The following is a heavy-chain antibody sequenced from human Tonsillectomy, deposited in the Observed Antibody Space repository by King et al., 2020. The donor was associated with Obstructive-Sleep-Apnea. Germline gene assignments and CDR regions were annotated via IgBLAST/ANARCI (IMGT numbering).Heavy chain of an antibody. J-gene: IGHJ4*02. V-gene: IGHV5-51*01. CDR3: ARQLSRVGYSYGLDY. Sequence: QLVQSGAEVKKPGESLKISCKGSGYSFTSYWIGWVRQMPGKGLEWMGIIYPGDSDTRYSPSFQGQVTISADKSISTAYLQWSSLKASDTAMYYCARQLSRVGYSYGLDYWGQGTLVTVSS. D-gene: IGHD5-18*01. CDR1: GYSFTSYW. CDR2: IYPGDSDT.